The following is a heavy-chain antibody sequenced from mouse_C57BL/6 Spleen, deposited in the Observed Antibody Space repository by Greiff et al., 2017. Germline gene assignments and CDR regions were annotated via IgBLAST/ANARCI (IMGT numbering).Heavy chain of an antibody. D-gene: IGHD1-3*01. Sequence: VQLQQPGAELVKPGASVKLSCKASGYTFTSYWMHWVKQRPGQGLEWIGMIHPNSGSTNYNEKFKSKATLTVDKSSSTAYMQLSSLTSEDAAVYYCARTKLDWFAYWGQGTLVTVSA. CDR1: GYTFTSYW. V-gene: IGHV1-64*01. CDR2: IHPNSGST. J-gene: IGHJ3*01. CDR3: ARTKLDWFAY.